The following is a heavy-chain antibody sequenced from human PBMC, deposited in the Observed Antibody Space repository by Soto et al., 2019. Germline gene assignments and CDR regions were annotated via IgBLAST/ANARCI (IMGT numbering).Heavy chain of an antibody. Sequence: GSGPTLVNPTQTLTLTCTFSGFSLRTSGMCXSWIRQPPGKALEWLALIDWDDDKYYSTSLKTRLTISKDTSKNQVVLTMTNMDPVDTATYYCARAVAAAGTYYYRMDVWGQGTTVTVSS. CDR1: GFSLRTSGMC. J-gene: IGHJ6*02. V-gene: IGHV2-70*01. CDR3: ARAVAAAGTYYYRMDV. CDR2: IDWDDDK. D-gene: IGHD6-13*01.